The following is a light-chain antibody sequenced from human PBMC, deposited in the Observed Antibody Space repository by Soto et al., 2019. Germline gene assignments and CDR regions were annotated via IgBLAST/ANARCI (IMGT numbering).Light chain of an antibody. CDR2: GAS. Sequence: EIVMTQSPATVSVSPGERAALSYRASQSVGSYLAWYQQEPGQAPRLLIYGASTRATGIPARFSGSGSGTEFTLTISSLQSEDFAVYYCQQYNNWPQTFGQGTKVDI. CDR3: QQYNNWPQT. J-gene: IGKJ1*01. CDR1: QSVGSY. V-gene: IGKV3-15*01.